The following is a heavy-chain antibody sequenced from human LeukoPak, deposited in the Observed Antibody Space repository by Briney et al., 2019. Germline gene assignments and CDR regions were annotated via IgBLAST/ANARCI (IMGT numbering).Heavy chain of an antibody. D-gene: IGHD1-26*01. CDR1: GFTFSSYG. CDR3: AKEVGGDYYFDY. V-gene: IGHV3-33*06. Sequence: GGSLRLSCAASGFTFSSYGMHWVRQAPGKGLEWVAVIWYDGSNKYYADSVKGRFTISRDNSKNTLYLQMNSLRAEDTAVYYCAKEVGGDYYFDYWGQGTLVTVSS. CDR2: IWYDGSNK. J-gene: IGHJ4*02.